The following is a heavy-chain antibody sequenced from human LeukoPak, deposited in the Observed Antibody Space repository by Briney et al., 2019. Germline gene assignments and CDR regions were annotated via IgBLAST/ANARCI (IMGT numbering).Heavy chain of an antibody. Sequence: SETLSLTCTVSGGSISSYYWSWIRQPAGKGLEWIGRIYTSGSTNYNPSLKSRVTISVDTSKNQFSLKLSSVTAADTAVDYCARAFSSTNWFDPWGQGTLVTVSS. V-gene: IGHV4-4*07. CDR1: GGSISSYY. CDR3: ARAFSSTNWFDP. D-gene: IGHD2/OR15-2a*01. J-gene: IGHJ5*02. CDR2: IYTSGST.